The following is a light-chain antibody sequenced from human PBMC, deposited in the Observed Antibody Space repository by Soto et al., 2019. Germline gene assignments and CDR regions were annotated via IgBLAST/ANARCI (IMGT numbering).Light chain of an antibody. CDR3: QQYGSSPLT. V-gene: IGKV3-20*01. Sequence: EIVLTQSPGTLSVSPGERATLSCRASQTVSSNYLAWYQHRPGQAPRLLIYDASSRATDIPDRFSGSGSGTDFTLTISRLEPEDFAVYSCQQYGSSPLTFGGGTKVEIK. J-gene: IGKJ4*01. CDR2: DAS. CDR1: QTVSSNY.